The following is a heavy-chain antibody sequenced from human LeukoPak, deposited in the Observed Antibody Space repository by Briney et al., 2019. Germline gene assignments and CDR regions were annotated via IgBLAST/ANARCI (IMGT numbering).Heavy chain of an antibody. CDR1: KFTFSAYA. J-gene: IGHJ5*02. V-gene: IGHV3-23*01. Sequence: GGSLRLSCAASKFTFSAYAMYWVRQAPGKGLEWVSCIEASDVNTYYADSVKGRFSISRDNSKNTLYLQLNSLRAEDTAVYYCAKGSGSGWYGWFDPWGQGTLVTVSS. CDR3: AKGSGSGWYGWFDP. D-gene: IGHD6-19*01. CDR2: IEASDVNT.